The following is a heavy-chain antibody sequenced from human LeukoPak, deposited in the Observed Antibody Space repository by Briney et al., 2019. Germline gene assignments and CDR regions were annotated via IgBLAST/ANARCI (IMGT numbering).Heavy chain of an antibody. CDR2: MNPNSGNT. CDR3: ARREYGSGSYHLVY. CDR1: GYTFTSYD. Sequence: GASVKVSCKASGYTFTSYDINWVRQATAQGLEWMGWMNPNSGNTGYAQKFQGRVTLTTNTSISTADMELGSLRSEDTAVYYCARREYGSGSYHLVYWGQGTLVTVSS. V-gene: IGHV1-8*01. D-gene: IGHD3-10*01. J-gene: IGHJ4*02.